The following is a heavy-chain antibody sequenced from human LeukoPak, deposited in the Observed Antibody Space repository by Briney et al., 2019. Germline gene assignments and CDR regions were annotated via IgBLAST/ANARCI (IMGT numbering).Heavy chain of an antibody. J-gene: IGHJ2*01. CDR3: ARSHTYYYDSSGRPHWYFDL. D-gene: IGHD3-22*01. V-gene: IGHV4-59*01. CDR1: SGSISSYY. Sequence: PSETLSLTCTVSSGSISSYYWSWIRQPPGKGLEWIGYIYYSGSTNYNPSLKSRVTISVDTSKNQFSLKLSSVTAADTAVYYCARSHTYYYDSSGRPHWYFDLWGRGTLATVSS. CDR2: IYYSGST.